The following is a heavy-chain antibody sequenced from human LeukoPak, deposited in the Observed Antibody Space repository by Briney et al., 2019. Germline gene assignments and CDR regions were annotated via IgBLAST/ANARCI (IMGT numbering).Heavy chain of an antibody. CDR2: IIPIFGTA. CDR1: GYTFTSYG. D-gene: IGHD3-10*01. V-gene: IGHV1-69*13. J-gene: IGHJ4*02. CDR3: ARASYFHGSFDY. Sequence: ASVKVSCKDSGYTFTSYGISWVRQAPGQGLERMGGIIPIFGTANYAQKFQGRVTITADESTSTAYMELSSLRSEDTAVYYCARASYFHGSFDYWGQGTLVTVSS.